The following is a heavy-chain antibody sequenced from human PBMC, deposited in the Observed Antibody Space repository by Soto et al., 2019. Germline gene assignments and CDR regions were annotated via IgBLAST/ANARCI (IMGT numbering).Heavy chain of an antibody. J-gene: IGHJ4*02. V-gene: IGHV4-39*01. D-gene: IGHD6-13*01. Sequence: SETLSLTCTVSGGSISSSSYYWGWIRQPPGKGLEWIGSIYYSGSTYYNPSLKSRVTISVDTSKNQFSLKLSSVTAADTAVYYCASPSPGGSSSDDYWGQGTLVTVSS. CDR2: IYYSGST. CDR1: GGSISSSSYY. CDR3: ASPSPGGSSSDDY.